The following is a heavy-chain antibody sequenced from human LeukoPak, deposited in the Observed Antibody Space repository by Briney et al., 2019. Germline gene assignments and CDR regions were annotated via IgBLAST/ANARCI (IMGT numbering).Heavy chain of an antibody. CDR1: GFTLSSYW. CDR3: ARAGRRSSFDY. Sequence: GGSLRLSCAASGFTLSSYWMHWVRQAPGKGLVWVSRINSDGSSTSYADSVKGRFTISRDNAKNTLYLQMNSLRAEDTAVYYCARAGRRSSFDYWGQGTLVTVSS. V-gene: IGHV3-74*01. D-gene: IGHD1-26*01. J-gene: IGHJ4*02. CDR2: INSDGSST.